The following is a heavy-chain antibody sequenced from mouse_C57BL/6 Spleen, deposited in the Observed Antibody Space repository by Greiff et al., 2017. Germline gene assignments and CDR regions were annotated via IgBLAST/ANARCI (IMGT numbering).Heavy chain of an antibody. V-gene: IGHV1-26*01. CDR2: INPNNGGT. CDR1: GYTFTDYY. Sequence: EVQLQQPGPELVKPGASVKISCKASGYTFTDYYMNWVKQSHGQSLEWIGDINPNNGGTSYNQKFKGKATLTVDKSSSTAYMELRSLTSEDSAVYYCASDGYYAMDYWGQGTSVTVSS. D-gene: IGHD2-3*01. CDR3: ASDGYYAMDY. J-gene: IGHJ4*01.